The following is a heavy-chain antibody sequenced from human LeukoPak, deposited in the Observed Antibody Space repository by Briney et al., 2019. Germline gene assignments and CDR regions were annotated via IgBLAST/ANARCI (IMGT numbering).Heavy chain of an antibody. CDR2: INHSDCT. CDR1: GGSFSGYY. CDR3: AIFLSDGDYPSNCFYP. J-gene: IGHJ5*02. Sequence: SETLSLTCAVYGGSFSGYYWRWIRQTPGKGLERIGEINHSDCTNYNPSLNSLLTISVHTSKTQFSLKLISVTAAHTAVYYCAIFLSDGDYPSNCFYPWGQGTLVTVSS. D-gene: IGHD4-17*01. V-gene: IGHV4-34*01.